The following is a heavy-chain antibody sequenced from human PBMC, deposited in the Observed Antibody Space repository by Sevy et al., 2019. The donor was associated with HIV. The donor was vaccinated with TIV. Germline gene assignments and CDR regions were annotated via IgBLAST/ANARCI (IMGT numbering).Heavy chain of an antibody. J-gene: IGHJ6*02. CDR2: ISRSGGST. CDR3: AKVDVVVPVADYGLDV. Sequence: GGSLRLSCAASGFTFSIYAMSWVRQAPGKGLEWVSSISRSGGSTHYADSVKGRLTISRDNSKSTLFLQTNSLRAEDTAVCYCAKVDVVVPVADYGLDVWGQGTTVTVSS. D-gene: IGHD2-2*01. CDR1: GFTFSIYA. V-gene: IGHV3-23*01.